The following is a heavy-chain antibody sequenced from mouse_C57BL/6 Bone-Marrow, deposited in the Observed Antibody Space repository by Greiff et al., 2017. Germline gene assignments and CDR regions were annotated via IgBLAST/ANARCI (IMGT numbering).Heavy chain of an antibody. CDR3: ARSNYVSYYAMDY. Sequence: QVHLKQPGAELVRPGSSVKLSCTASGYTFTSYWMDWVKQRPGQGLEWIGNIYPSDSETHYNQKFKDKATLTVDKSSSTAYMQLSSLTSEDSAVYYCARSNYVSYYAMDYWGQGTSVTVSS. J-gene: IGHJ4*01. D-gene: IGHD2-5*01. CDR1: GYTFTSYW. V-gene: IGHV1-61*01. CDR2: IYPSDSET.